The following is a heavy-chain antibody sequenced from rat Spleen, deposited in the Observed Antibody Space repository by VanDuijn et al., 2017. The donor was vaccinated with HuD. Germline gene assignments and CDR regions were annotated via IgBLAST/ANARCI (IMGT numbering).Heavy chain of an antibody. J-gene: IGHJ2*01. CDR3: TRNWDY. Sequence: EVQLVESGGGLVQPGRSLKLSCAASGFTFSDYYMAWVRQAPKKGLDWVASISNAGGSTYYPDSVKGRFTISRDIAENTLYLQMNSVRSEDTATYYCTRNWDYWGQGVMVTVSS. CDR1: GFTFSDYY. D-gene: IGHD3-6*01. CDR2: ISNAGGST. V-gene: IGHV5-20*01.